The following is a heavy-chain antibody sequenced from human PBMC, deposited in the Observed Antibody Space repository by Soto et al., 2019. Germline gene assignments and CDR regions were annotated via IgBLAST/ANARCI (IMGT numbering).Heavy chain of an antibody. Sequence: GGSLRLSCTVSGFTVTSTYMSWIRQAPGKGLEWVSAIIGSGGSTYYADSVRGRFTISRDNAKNSLYLQMNSLRAEDTAVYYCARILWFGELLSSSPDYWGQGTLVTVSS. D-gene: IGHD3-10*01. CDR2: IIGSGGST. CDR1: GFTVTSTY. J-gene: IGHJ4*02. CDR3: ARILWFGELLSSSPDY. V-gene: IGHV3-11*04.